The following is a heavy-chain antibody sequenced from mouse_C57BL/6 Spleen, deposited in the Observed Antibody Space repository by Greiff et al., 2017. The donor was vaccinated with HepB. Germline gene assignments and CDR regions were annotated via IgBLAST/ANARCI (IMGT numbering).Heavy chain of an antibody. V-gene: IGHV5-4*01. D-gene: IGHD1-1*01. CDR2: ISDGGSYT. Sequence: DVKLVESGGGLVKPGGSLKLSCAASGFTFSSYAMSWVRQTPEKRLEWVATISDGGSYTYYPDNVKGRFTISRDNAKNNLYLQMSHLKSEDTAMYYCARDGVYGHSYYFDYWGQGTTLTVSS. CDR1: GFTFSSYA. J-gene: IGHJ2*01. CDR3: ARDGVYGHSYYFDY.